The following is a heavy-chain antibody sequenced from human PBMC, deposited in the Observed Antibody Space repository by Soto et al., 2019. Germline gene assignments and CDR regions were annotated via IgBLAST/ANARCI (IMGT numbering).Heavy chain of an antibody. CDR1: GDSIRGRSYY. D-gene: IGHD6-19*01. CDR2: LFSGST. J-gene: IGHJ1*01. CDR3: ATTRGIAVGGSFAR. Sequence: SETLSLTCTVSGDSIRGRSYYWGWIRQPPGRGLEWVGTLFSGSTYSSPSLKSRVSISLDTSKNQVSLKLSSVAAADTAIYYCATTRGIAVGGSFARWGQGTLVTVSS. V-gene: IGHV4-39*01.